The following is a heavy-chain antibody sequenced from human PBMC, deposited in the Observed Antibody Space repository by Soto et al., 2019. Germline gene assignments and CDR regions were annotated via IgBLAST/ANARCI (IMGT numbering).Heavy chain of an antibody. V-gene: IGHV3-43*01. CDR3: AKFGWGGSCSESHASDI. Sequence: DVQLVESGGGVVQPGGSLRLSCAASGFPFDDYSMNWVRQVPGKGLEWVSLISWDGADTYYADSVKGRFTVSRDNSKNSLYLAMNRLTTEDTALYSCAKFGWGGSCSESHASDIWGQGTMVTVSS. D-gene: IGHD2-15*01. CDR2: ISWDGADT. J-gene: IGHJ3*02. CDR1: GFPFDDYS.